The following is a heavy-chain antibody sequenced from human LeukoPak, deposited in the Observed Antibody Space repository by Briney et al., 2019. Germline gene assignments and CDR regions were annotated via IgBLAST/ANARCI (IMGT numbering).Heavy chain of an antibody. CDR3: ARRPIAGATVPFDY. D-gene: IGHD1-26*01. Sequence: KPSETLSLTCTVSGGSISSYYWSWIRQPPGKGLEWIGYIYYSGSTNYNPSLKSRVTISVDTSKNQFSLKLSSVTAADTAVYYCARRPIAGATVPFDYWGQGTLVTVSS. V-gene: IGHV4-59*08. CDR2: IYYSGST. CDR1: GGSISSYY. J-gene: IGHJ4*02.